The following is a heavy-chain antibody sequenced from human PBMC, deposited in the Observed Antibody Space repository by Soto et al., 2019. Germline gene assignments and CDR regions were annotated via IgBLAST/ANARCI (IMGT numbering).Heavy chain of an antibody. CDR2: IFSNDEK. Sequence: QVTLKESGPVLVKPTETLTLTCTVSGFSLSNARMGVSWIRQPPGKALEWLAHIFSNDEKSYSTSLKSRLTISKDTSKSQVVLTMTNMDPVDTATYYCARIQGSGSYSWFDPWGQGTLVTVSS. CDR1: GFSLSNARMG. CDR3: ARIQGSGSYSWFDP. V-gene: IGHV2-26*01. J-gene: IGHJ5*02. D-gene: IGHD1-26*01.